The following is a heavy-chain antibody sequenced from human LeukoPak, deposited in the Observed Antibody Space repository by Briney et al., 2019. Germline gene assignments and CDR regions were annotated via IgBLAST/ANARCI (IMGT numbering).Heavy chain of an antibody. V-gene: IGHV4-34*01. J-gene: IGHJ5*02. CDR2: INHSGST. Sequence: SETLFLTCAVYGGSFSGYYWSWIRQPPGKGLEWIGEINHSGSTNYNPSLKSRVTISVDTSKNQFSLKLSSVTAADTAVYYCARGPVRIAVAGTPHWFDPWGQGTLVTVSS. CDR3: ARGPVRIAVAGTPHWFDP. D-gene: IGHD6-19*01. CDR1: GGSFSGYY.